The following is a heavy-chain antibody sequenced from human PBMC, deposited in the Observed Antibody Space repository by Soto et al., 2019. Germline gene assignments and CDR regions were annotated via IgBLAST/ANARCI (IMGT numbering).Heavy chain of an antibody. V-gene: IGHV3-7*01. D-gene: IGHD2-8*01. CDR1: GFTFSSYW. CDR3: VRDAVVSGVDYFDY. Sequence: PGGSLRLSCAASGFTFSSYWMSWVRQAPGKGLEWVANIRYDGGDKYFLDSVKGRFTISRDNAKNSLYLQMNSLRVEDTAIYYCVRDAVVSGVDYFDYWGQGT. CDR2: IRYDGGDK. J-gene: IGHJ4*02.